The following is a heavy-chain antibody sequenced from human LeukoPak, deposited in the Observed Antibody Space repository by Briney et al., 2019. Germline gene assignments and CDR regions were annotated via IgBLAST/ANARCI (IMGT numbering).Heavy chain of an antibody. CDR3: ARDGPHHDFDY. V-gene: IGHV3-11*06. J-gene: IGHJ4*02. Sequence: GGSLRLSCVVSGIPFSDYYMNWIRKAPGKGLEWISYISSSSSYTDYADSVKGRFTISRDNSKNTVYLQMNSLRAEDTAVYYCARDGPHHDFDYWGQGALVTVSS. CDR2: ISSSSSYT. CDR1: GIPFSDYY.